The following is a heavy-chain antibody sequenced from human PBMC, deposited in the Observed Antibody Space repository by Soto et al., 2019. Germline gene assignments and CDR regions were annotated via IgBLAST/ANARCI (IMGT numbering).Heavy chain of an antibody. D-gene: IGHD5-18*01. J-gene: IGHJ5*02. CDR2: IYYSGST. CDR3: ARGGDTAMVSIGWFDP. V-gene: IGHV4-30-4*01. CDR1: GGSISSGDYY. Sequence: QVQLQESGPGLVKPSQTPSLTCTVSGGSISSGDYYWSWIRQPPGKGLEWIGYIYYSGSTYHNPSLKSRVTISVDTSKNQFSLKLSSVTAADTAVYYCARGGDTAMVSIGWFDPWGQGTLVTVSS.